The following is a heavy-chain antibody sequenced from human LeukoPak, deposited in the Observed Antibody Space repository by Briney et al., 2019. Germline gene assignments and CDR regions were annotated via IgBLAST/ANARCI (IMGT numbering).Heavy chain of an antibody. CDR3: ARGEIQLWSTPFDY. J-gene: IGHJ4*02. CDR1: GYTFTSYG. Sequence: EASVKVSCRASGYTFTSYGISWVRQAPGQGLEWMGWISAYNGNTNYAQKLQGRVTMTTDTSTSTAYMELRSLRAEDTAVYYCARGEIQLWSTPFDYWGQGTLVTVSS. CDR2: ISAYNGNT. D-gene: IGHD5-18*01. V-gene: IGHV1-18*01.